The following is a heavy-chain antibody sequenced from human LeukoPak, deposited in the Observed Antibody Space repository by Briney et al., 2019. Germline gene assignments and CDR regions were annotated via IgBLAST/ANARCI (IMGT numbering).Heavy chain of an antibody. Sequence: QPGGSLRLSCAASGFILSNHWMTWVRQAPGKGPEWVANVNKDGSEKYYVDSVKGRFTISRDTAKNSLYLQMSNLRAEDTAPYYCARNNDMDVWGQGTTVIVSS. D-gene: IGHD1/OR15-1a*01. J-gene: IGHJ6*02. CDR1: GFILSNHW. CDR2: VNKDGSEK. CDR3: ARNNDMDV. V-gene: IGHV3-7*03.